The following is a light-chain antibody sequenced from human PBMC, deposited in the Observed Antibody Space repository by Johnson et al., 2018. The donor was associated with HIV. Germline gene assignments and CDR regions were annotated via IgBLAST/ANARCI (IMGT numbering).Light chain of an antibody. CDR2: KNT. CDR1: TSTIGNNF. V-gene: IGLV1-51*02. J-gene: IGLJ1*01. CDR3: GTWDSSLSTEV. Sequence: QSVLTQPPSVSAAPGQKVTISCSGNTSTIGNNFVSWYQLLPGTAPKLLIYKNTQRPSGIPDRFSGSKSATSATLGITGLQTGDEADYYCGTWDSSLSTEVFGTGTKVTVL.